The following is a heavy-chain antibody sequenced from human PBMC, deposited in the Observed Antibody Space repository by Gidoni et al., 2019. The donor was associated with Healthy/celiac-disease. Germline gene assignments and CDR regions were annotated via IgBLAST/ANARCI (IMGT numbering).Heavy chain of an antibody. CDR3: ARDGVYGYYDILTGYSMNFVDY. V-gene: IGHV1-46*03. D-gene: IGHD3-9*01. CDR1: RYTFTRSY. J-gene: IGHJ4*02. Sequence: HVQLVLFGAEVKNPGASVKVSCKASRYTFTRSYMHWVRQVPGQGLEWMGIINRRGGSTSYAKKVQGRVTMTRDTSTSTAYMELSSLRSEDTAVYYWARDGVYGYYDILTGYSMNFVDYWGQGTLVTVSS. CDR2: INRRGGST.